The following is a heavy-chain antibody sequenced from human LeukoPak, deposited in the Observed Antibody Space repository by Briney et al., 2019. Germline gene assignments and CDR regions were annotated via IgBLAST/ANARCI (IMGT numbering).Heavy chain of an antibody. D-gene: IGHD1-26*01. J-gene: IGHJ4*02. CDR3: ARGHPHGWELYLDY. CDR1: GFTFGAYA. V-gene: IGHV3-30*04. CDR2: ISYDGNNE. Sequence: RGSLRLSCAASGFTFGAYAMHWVRQSPGKGLEWVALISYDGNNEWYADSVKGRFTVSRDNSKNTLYLQMNSLRVEDTAVYYCARGHPHGWELYLDYWGQGTLVTVSS.